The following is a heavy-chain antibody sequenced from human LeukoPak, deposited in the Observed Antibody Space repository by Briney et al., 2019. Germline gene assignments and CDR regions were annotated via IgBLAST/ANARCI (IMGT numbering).Heavy chain of an antibody. CDR1: GGTFSSYA. CDR3: ARDNRYRSFWFDP. J-gene: IGHJ5*02. Sequence: SVKVSCKASGGTFSSYAISWVRQAPGQGLEWMGGIIPIFGTANYAQKFQGRVTITTDESTSTAYMELSSLRSEDTAVYYCARDNRYRSFWFDPWGQGTLVTVSS. V-gene: IGHV1-69*05. D-gene: IGHD5-18*01. CDR2: IIPIFGTA.